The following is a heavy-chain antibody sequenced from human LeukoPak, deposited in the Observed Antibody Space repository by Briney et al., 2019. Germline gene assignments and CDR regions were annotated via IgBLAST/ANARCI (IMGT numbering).Heavy chain of an antibody. Sequence: PGGSLRLSCAASGFSFNYYWMSWVRQAPGKGLEWVAKIKQDGSEKYYVDSVKGRFTISRDNAKNSLYLQMSSLRAEDTAAYYCARGYCSGGSCSKYDYWGQGTLVTVSS. J-gene: IGHJ4*02. D-gene: IGHD2-15*01. CDR2: IKQDGSEK. CDR3: ARGYCSGGSCSKYDY. CDR1: GFSFNYYW. V-gene: IGHV3-7*01.